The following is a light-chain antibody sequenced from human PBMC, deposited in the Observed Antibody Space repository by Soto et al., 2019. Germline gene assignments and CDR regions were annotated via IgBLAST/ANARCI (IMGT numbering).Light chain of an antibody. CDR3: LQLYNFSWT. CDR2: AAS. V-gene: IGKV1-6*01. J-gene: IGKJ1*01. CDR1: QSISNW. Sequence: INMTQSPSTLHASVGDRVNTTCRASQSISNWLAWYQQKPGKAPKLLIFAASNLQSGVPSRFSGSGSGTDFTLTISRLQPEDFATYYCLQLYNFSWTFGQGTKVDIK.